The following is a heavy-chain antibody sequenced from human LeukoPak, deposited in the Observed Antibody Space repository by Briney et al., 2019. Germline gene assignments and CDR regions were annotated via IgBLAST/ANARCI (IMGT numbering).Heavy chain of an antibody. CDR2: ISGDGGGT. CDR3: ARAYYYDSSGYLLFEDY. CDR1: GFTFDDYA. Sequence: PGRSLRLSCAASGFTFDDYAMHWVRQAPGKGLEWVSTISGDGGGTYYADSVKGRFTLSRDNSKNTLYLQMNSLRAEDTAVYYCARAYYYDSSGYLLFEDYWGQGTLVTVSS. V-gene: IGHV3-23*01. J-gene: IGHJ4*02. D-gene: IGHD3-22*01.